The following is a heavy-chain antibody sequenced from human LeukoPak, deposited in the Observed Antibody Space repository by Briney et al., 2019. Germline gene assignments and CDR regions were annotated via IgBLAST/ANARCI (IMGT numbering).Heavy chain of an antibody. CDR2: IYYSGST. CDR3: ASESSNYYGSGARPDY. CDR1: GGPISSGDYY. J-gene: IGHJ4*02. V-gene: IGHV4-30-4*01. D-gene: IGHD3-10*01. Sequence: SETLSLTCTVSGGPISSGDYYWSWIRQPPGKGLEWIGYIYYSGSTYCNPSLKSRVTISVDTSKNQFSLKLSSVTAADTAVYYCASESSNYYGSGARPDYWGQGTLVTVSS.